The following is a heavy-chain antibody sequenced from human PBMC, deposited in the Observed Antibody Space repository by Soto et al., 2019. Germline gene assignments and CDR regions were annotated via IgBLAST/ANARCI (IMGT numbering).Heavy chain of an antibody. CDR3: ARGIGGPSYFDY. CDR1: GGSISSYY. CDR2: IYYSGST. D-gene: IGHD3-10*01. V-gene: IGHV4-59*01. J-gene: IGHJ4*02. Sequence: SETLSLTCTVSGGSISSYYWSWIRQPPGKGLEWIGYIYYSGSTNYNPSLKSRVTISVDTSKNQFSLKLSSVTAADTAVYYCARGIGGPSYFDYWGQGTLVTVSS.